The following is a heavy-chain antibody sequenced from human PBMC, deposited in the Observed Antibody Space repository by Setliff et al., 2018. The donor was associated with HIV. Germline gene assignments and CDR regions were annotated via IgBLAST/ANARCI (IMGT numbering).Heavy chain of an antibody. D-gene: IGHD3-22*01. Sequence: ASVKVSCKASGYTFTSYGTSWVRQAPGQGLEWMGWISAYNGNTNYAQKLQGRVTMTTDTSTSTAYMELRSLRSDDTAVYYCARDVAHYYDSSGPYLDCWGQGTLVTVSS. J-gene: IGHJ4*02. CDR3: ARDVAHYYDSSGPYLDC. V-gene: IGHV1-18*01. CDR1: GYTFTSYG. CDR2: ISAYNGNT.